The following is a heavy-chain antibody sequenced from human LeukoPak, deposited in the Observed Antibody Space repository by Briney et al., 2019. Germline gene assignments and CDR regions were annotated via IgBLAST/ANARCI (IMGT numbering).Heavy chain of an antibody. V-gene: IGHV3-48*03. Sequence: PGGSLRLSCAASGFTFSSYEMNWVRQAPGKGLEWVSYISSSGSTIYYADSVKGRFTISRDNAKNSLYLQMNSLRAEDTAVYYCASLATTGDKPGYYYMDVWGKGTTVTVSS. D-gene: IGHD1-14*01. CDR1: GFTFSSYE. CDR2: ISSSGSTI. J-gene: IGHJ6*03. CDR3: ASLATTGDKPGYYYMDV.